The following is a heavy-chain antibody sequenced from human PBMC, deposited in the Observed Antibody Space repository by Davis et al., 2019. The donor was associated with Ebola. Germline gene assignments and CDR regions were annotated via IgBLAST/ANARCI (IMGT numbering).Heavy chain of an antibody. V-gene: IGHV3-7*03. Sequence: GESLKISCAASGFTFSSYWMSWVRQAPGKGLEWVANIKQDGSEKYYVDSVKGRFTISRDNAKNSLYLQMNSLRAEDTAVYYCASVTYYYGSGSYSGMDVWGQGTTVTVSS. CDR1: GFTFSSYW. J-gene: IGHJ6*02. CDR2: IKQDGSEK. CDR3: ASVTYYYGSGSYSGMDV. D-gene: IGHD3-10*01.